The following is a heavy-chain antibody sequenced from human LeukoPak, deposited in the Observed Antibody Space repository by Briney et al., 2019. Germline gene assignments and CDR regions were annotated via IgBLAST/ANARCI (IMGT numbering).Heavy chain of an antibody. CDR2: INLSGGVT. CDR3: ARVRWTTTVYFDQ. Sequence: ASVKVSCKASDYTLTNCFIHWLRQAPGQGLEWMGMINLSGGVTMYALKFQGRVTMTRDTSTRTVYMELSSLRSDDTAVYYCARVRWTTTVYFDQWGQGNLVTVSS. V-gene: IGHV1-46*01. J-gene: IGHJ4*02. CDR1: DYTLTNCF. D-gene: IGHD1-1*01.